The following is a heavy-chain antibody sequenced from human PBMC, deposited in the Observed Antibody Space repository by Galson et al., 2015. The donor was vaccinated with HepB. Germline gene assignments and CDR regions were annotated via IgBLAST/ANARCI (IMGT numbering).Heavy chain of an antibody. CDR2: IIPILGIA. CDR1: GGTFSSYT. J-gene: IGHJ4*02. CDR3: ASPYDSSGSFDY. V-gene: IGHV1-69*02. D-gene: IGHD3-22*01. Sequence: SVKVSCKASGGTFSSYTISWVRQAPGQGLEWMGRIIPILGIANYAQKFQGRVTITADKSTSTAYMELSSLRSEDTAVYYCASPYDSSGSFDYWGQGTLVTVSS.